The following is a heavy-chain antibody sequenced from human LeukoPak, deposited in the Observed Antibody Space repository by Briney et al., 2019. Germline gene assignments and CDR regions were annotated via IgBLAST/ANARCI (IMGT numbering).Heavy chain of an antibody. CDR3: AKRGLGSSSGAYYFDY. J-gene: IGHJ4*02. D-gene: IGHD6-6*01. V-gene: IGHV3-23*01. Sequence: GGSLRLSCAASGFTFSTYAMSWVRQAPGKGLEWVSAISASGGSTYYADSVKGRFTISRDNSKNTLYLQMNSLRAEDTAVYYCAKRGLGSSSGAYYFDYWGQGTLVTVSS. CDR1: GFTFSTYA. CDR2: ISASGGST.